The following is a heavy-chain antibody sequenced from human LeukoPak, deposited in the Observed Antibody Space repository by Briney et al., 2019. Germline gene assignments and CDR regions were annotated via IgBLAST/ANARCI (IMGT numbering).Heavy chain of an antibody. CDR3: ARRLVGSGDAFDI. V-gene: IGHV4-61*02. D-gene: IGHD2-8*02. J-gene: IGHJ3*02. CDR1: GGSISSGSYY. Sequence: PSQTLSLTCTVSGGSISSGSYYWSWIRQPAGKGLEWIGRIYTSGSTNYNPSLKSRVTISVDTSKNQFSLKPSSVTAADTAVYYCARRLVGSGDAFDIWGQGTMVTVSS. CDR2: IYTSGST.